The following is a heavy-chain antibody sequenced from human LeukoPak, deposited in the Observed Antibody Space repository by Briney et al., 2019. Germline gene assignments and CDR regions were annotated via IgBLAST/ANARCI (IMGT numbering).Heavy chain of an antibody. CDR1: GDSISNYY. J-gene: IGHJ3*02. Sequence: PSETLSLTCTVSGDSISNYYWSWIRQPPGKGLEWIGYIYYSGSTNYNPSLKSRVTISVDTSKNQFSLKLSSVTAADTAVYYCARTSYYDFWSGPGPQAFDIWGQGTMVTVSS. CDR2: IYYSGST. CDR3: ARTSYYDFWSGPGPQAFDI. V-gene: IGHV4-59*01. D-gene: IGHD3-3*01.